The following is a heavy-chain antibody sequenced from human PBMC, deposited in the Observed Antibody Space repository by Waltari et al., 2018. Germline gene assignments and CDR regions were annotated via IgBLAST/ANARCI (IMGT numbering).Heavy chain of an antibody. CDR1: GASLPTYY. V-gene: IGHV4-59*01. Sequence: QVQLQESGPGLMKPSETLSLSCTVSGASLPTYYWRWSRQPPGKGLEYIGYIHDSGDTNYSPSLRSRVSMSMDTSKNQFSLKVSSVTAADSAVYYCARVHGSESPLSWGTDVWGQGTAVTVSS. CDR2: IHDSGDT. J-gene: IGHJ6*02. CDR3: ARVHGSESPLSWGTDV.